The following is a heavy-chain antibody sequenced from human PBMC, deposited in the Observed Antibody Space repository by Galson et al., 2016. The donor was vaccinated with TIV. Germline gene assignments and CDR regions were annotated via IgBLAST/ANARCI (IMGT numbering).Heavy chain of an antibody. D-gene: IGHD2/OR15-2a*01. CDR1: GFTFSAYA. J-gene: IGHJ4*02. V-gene: IGHV3-21*01. CDR2: SSSSGRFT. Sequence: SLRLSCAGFGFTFSAYAIHWVRQAPGKGLEWVSSSSSSGRFTYYAESLRGRITISRDRARSSLHLQMNSLRPEDTAVYFCARVKDDGEYCFDAFDYWGQGTMVTVSS. CDR3: ARVKDDGEYCFDAFDY.